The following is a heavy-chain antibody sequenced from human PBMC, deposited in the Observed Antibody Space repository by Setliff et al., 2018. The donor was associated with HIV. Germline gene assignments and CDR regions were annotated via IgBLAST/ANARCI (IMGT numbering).Heavy chain of an antibody. V-gene: IGHV3-48*04. J-gene: IGHJ4*02. Sequence: PGGSLRLSCAASGFTFSSYSMNWVRQAPGKGLEWVSYISSSSSTIYYADSVKGRFTISRDNAKNSLYLQMNSLRAEDTAVYYCASPLSPATTTYWGQGTLVTVSS. CDR1: GFTFSSYS. CDR2: ISSSSSTI. CDR3: ASPLSPATTTY. D-gene: IGHD1-26*01.